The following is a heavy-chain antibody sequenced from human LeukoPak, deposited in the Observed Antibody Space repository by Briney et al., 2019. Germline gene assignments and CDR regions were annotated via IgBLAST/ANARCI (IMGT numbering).Heavy chain of an antibody. CDR2: ISGSGGST. D-gene: IGHD6-19*01. V-gene: IGHV3-23*01. J-gene: IGHJ4*02. Sequence: GGSLRLSCAASGFTFSSYAMSWVRQAPGKGLEWVSAISGSGGSTYYADSVKGRFTISRDNSKSTLYLQMNSLRAEDTAVNYCAKGEYSSGWYPDYWGQGTLVTVSS. CDR1: GFTFSSYA. CDR3: AKGEYSSGWYPDY.